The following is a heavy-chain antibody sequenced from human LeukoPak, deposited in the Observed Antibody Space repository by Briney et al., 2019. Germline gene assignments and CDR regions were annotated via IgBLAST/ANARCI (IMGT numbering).Heavy chain of an antibody. CDR2: IRSKAYGGTT. Sequence: GGSLRLSCTASGFTFGDYAMSWVRQAPGKGLEWVGFIRSKAYGGTTEYAASVKGRFTISRDDSKSIAYLQMNSLKTEDTAVYYCTRESELITIFGVVIGPPAYMDVWGKGTTVTVSS. J-gene: IGHJ6*03. D-gene: IGHD3-3*01. CDR3: TRESELITIFGVVIGPPAYMDV. V-gene: IGHV3-49*04. CDR1: GFTFGDYA.